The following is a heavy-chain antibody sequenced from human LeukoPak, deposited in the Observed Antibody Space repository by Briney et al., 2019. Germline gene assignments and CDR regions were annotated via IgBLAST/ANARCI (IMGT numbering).Heavy chain of an antibody. CDR3: TTDLSRAVAGTSDY. CDR1: GFTVSSNY. D-gene: IGHD6-19*01. J-gene: IGHJ4*02. Sequence: GGSLRLSCAASGFTVSSNYMSWVRQAPGKGLEWVSVIYSGGSTYYADSVKGRFTISRDNSKNTLYLQMNSLKTEDTAVYYCTTDLSRAVAGTSDYWGQGTLVTVSS. CDR2: IYSGGST. V-gene: IGHV3-53*01.